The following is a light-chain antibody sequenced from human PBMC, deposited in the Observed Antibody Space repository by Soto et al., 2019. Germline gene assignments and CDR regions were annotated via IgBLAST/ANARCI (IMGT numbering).Light chain of an antibody. J-gene: IGKJ1*01. CDR1: QSISSY. CDR3: QQSYSTTWT. Sequence: DIQMTQSPSSLSASVGDRVTITCRASQSISSYLNGYQQKPGKAPKLLIYAAPNLQSGVPSRFSGSGSETDFTLTISSLQPEDFATYSCQQSYSTTWTFGQGTKVDI. V-gene: IGKV1-39*01. CDR2: AAP.